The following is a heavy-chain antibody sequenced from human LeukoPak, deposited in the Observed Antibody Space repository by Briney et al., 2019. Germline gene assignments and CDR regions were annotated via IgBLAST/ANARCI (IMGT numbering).Heavy chain of an antibody. CDR2: IIPIFGIA. CDR3: ARSTVTTSGWFDP. CDR1: GGTFSSYA. J-gene: IGHJ5*02. D-gene: IGHD4-17*01. Sequence: GASVKVSCKASGGTFSSYAISWVRQASGQGLEWMGRIIPIFGIANYAQKFQGRVTITADKSTGTAYMELSSLRSEDTAVYYCARSTVTTSGWFDPWGQGTLVTVSS. V-gene: IGHV1-69*04.